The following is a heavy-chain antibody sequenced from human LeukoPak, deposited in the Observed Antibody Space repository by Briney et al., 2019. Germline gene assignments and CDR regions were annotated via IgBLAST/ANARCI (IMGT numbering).Heavy chain of an antibody. V-gene: IGHV5-51*01. CDR3: ARTEAYMDV. D-gene: IGHD1-14*01. CDR1: GYSFTNYW. CDR2: IYPGDSTT. J-gene: IGHJ6*02. Sequence: GESLKISCKGSGYSFTNYWIGWVRQMPGKGLEWMGIIYPGDSTTRYSPSFQGQVTISADKSITTAYLQWSSLRASDTAMYYCARTEAYMDVWGQGTTVTVSS.